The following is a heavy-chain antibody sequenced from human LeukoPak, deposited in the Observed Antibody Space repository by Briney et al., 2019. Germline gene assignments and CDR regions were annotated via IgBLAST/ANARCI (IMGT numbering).Heavy chain of an antibody. Sequence: GGSLRLSCAASGFTFSNAWMTWVRQAPGKGLERVGRIKSKTDGGTTDYAALVKGRFTISRGDSKNTLYLPMNNLNTQDTAVYYCTTKYTSSWSPTNWGQGTLVTVSS. CDR2: IKSKTDGGTT. D-gene: IGHD6-13*01. J-gene: IGHJ4*02. CDR3: TTKYTSSWSPTN. V-gene: IGHV3-15*05. CDR1: GFTFSNAW.